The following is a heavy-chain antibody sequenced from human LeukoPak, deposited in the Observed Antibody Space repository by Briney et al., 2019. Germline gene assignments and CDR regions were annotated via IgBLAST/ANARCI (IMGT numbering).Heavy chain of an antibody. V-gene: IGHV3-23*01. D-gene: IGHD4/OR15-4a*01. CDR1: GFTFSIYA. CDR3: AKAGVPF. J-gene: IGHJ4*02. Sequence: GGSLRLSCAASGFTFSIYAMSWVRQAPGKGLEWVSAIDGTGSITYYADSVKGRFTISRDNSKNTLYLQVNSLRAEDTAVYYCAKAGVPFWGQGTLVTVSS. CDR2: IDGTGSIT.